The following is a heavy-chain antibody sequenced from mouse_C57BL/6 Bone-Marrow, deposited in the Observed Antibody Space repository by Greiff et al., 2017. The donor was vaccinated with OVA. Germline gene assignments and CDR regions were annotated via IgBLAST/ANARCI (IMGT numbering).Heavy chain of an antibody. D-gene: IGHD1-1*02. V-gene: IGHV1-50*01. CDR2: IDPSDSYT. J-gene: IGHJ1*03. Sequence: VQLQQPGAELVKPGASVKLSCKASGYTFTSYWMQWVKQRPGQGLEWIGEIDPSDSYTNYNQKFKGKATLTVDTSSSTAYMQLSSLTSEDSAVYYCASEGYGAYWYFDVWGTGTTVTVSS. CDR3: ASEGYGAYWYFDV. CDR1: GYTFTSYW.